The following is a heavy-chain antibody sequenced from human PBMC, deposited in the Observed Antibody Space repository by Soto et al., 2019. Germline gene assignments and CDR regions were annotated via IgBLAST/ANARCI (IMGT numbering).Heavy chain of an antibody. CDR2: ISSNGGST. J-gene: IGHJ6*03. V-gene: IGHV3-64*01. CDR1: GFTFSSYA. CDR3: ASGGYCSGGSCYSRSNYYYYMDV. Sequence: GWSLRLSCAASGFTFSSYAMHWVRQAPGKGLEYVSAISSNGGSTYYANSVKGRFTISRDNSKNTLYLQMGSLRAEDMAVYYCASGGYCSGGSCYSRSNYYYYMDVWGKGTTVTVSS. D-gene: IGHD2-15*01.